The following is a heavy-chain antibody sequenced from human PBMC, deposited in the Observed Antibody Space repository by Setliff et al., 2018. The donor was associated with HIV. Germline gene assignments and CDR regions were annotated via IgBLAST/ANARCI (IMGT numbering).Heavy chain of an antibody. CDR3: ARDRIPSKWLLESDY. V-gene: IGHV1-18*01. J-gene: IGHJ4*02. D-gene: IGHD3-22*01. CDR2: ISPYNGNT. Sequence: GASVKVSCKASGYTFTSYGITWVRQAPGQGLEWMGWISPYNGNTNYAPELHGRVTMTTDTSTSTASLELRSLRSDDTAVYYCARDRIPSKWLLESDYWGQGTLVTVS. CDR1: GYTFTSYG.